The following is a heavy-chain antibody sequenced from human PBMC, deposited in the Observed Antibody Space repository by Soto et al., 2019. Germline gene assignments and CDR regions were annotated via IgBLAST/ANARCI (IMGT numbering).Heavy chain of an antibody. CDR1: GGTFSNFA. CDR3: ARGSPTRVTTWFDP. Sequence: QLQLVQSGAEVKKPGSSVKVSCKASGGTFSNFAINWVRQAPGQGLEWMGGLIPVFGKAKYAQTFQGRVQLTAGESTSTGYMEVNSLTSADTAGYYCARGSPTRVTTWFDPWGQGTLVTVSS. V-gene: IGHV1-69*01. J-gene: IGHJ5*02. D-gene: IGHD4-17*01. CDR2: LIPVFGKA.